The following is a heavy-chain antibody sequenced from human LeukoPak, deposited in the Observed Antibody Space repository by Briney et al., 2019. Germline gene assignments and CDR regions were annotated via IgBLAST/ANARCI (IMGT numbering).Heavy chain of an antibody. V-gene: IGHV3-11*04. D-gene: IGHD3-10*01. CDR3: AKDLRGNSGSYPQTDY. Sequence: PGGSLRLSCAASGFTFSDYYMSWIRQAPGKGLEWVSYISSSGSTIYYADSVKGRFTISRDNAKNSLCLQMNSLRAEDTAVYYCAKDLRGNSGSYPQTDYWGQGTLVTVSS. J-gene: IGHJ4*02. CDR1: GFTFSDYY. CDR2: ISSSGSTI.